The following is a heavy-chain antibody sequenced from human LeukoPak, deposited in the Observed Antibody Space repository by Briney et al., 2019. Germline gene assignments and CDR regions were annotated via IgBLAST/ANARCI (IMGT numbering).Heavy chain of an antibody. V-gene: IGHV4-59*01. CDR2: IYYSGST. J-gene: IGHJ3*02. CDR1: GGSISSYY. D-gene: IGHD7-27*01. Sequence: SETLSLTCTVSGGSISSYYWNWIRQPPGKGLEWIGYIYYSGSTNYNPSLKSRVTISVDTSKNQFSLKLSSVTAADTAVYYCARALGIEAFDIWGQGTMVTVSS. CDR3: ARALGIEAFDI.